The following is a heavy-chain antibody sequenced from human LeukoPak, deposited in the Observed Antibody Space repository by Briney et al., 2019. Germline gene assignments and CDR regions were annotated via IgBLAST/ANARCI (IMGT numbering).Heavy chain of an antibody. Sequence: NPSETLSLTCTGSGGSISSRSYYWGWIRQPPWKGLEGIGSIYYSGTTYYNPSLKSRGPISVDKSKSPFSLKLSSVTAAATAVYYCARHYGSSGYFYSVDYWGQRTLVTVSS. D-gene: IGHD3-22*01. V-gene: IGHV4-39*01. CDR2: IYYSGTT. J-gene: IGHJ4*02. CDR3: ARHYGSSGYFYSVDY. CDR1: GGSISSRSYY.